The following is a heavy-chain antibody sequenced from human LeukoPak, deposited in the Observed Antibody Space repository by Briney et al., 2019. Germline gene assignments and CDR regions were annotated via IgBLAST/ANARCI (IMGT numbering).Heavy chain of an antibody. V-gene: IGHV3-74*01. J-gene: IGHJ4*02. D-gene: IGHD4-23*01. CDR3: ARGRPHGNDY. Sequence: QPGGSLRLSCAASEFTFSSYSMNWVRQAPGKGLVWVSRIASDGSSTTYADSVKGRFSISRDNAKNTLYLQMNSLRVEDTAVHYCARGRPHGNDYWGQGTLVTVSS. CDR1: EFTFSSYS. CDR2: IASDGSST.